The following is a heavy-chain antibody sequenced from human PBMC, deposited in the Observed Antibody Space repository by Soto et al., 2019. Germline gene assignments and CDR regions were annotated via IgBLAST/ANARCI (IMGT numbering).Heavy chain of an antibody. CDR3: ARGAISTATALDY. Sequence: QVPLVQSGAEVKEPGASVKVPCKASGYPFSTNDITWVRQAPGQGLEWMGWISAHNGNTNYAQKLQGRVTMTTDTSTSTAYMELRSLRSDDTAVYYCARGAISTATALDYWGQGTLVSVSS. J-gene: IGHJ4*02. V-gene: IGHV1-18*01. CDR1: GYPFSTND. CDR2: ISAHNGNT. D-gene: IGHD4-4*01.